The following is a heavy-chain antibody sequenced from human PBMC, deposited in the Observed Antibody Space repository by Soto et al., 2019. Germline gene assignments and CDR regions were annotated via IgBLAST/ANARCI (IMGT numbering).Heavy chain of an antibody. CDR3: AREGKYCSSTSCYYPFAH. D-gene: IGHD2-2*01. J-gene: IGHJ4*02. CDR2: IAYDGSNE. CDR1: GFTFTDYA. V-gene: IGHV3-30-3*01. Sequence: QVQLVESGGGVVQPGRSLRLSCAASGFTFTDYAFHWVRQAPGKGLEWVAFIAYDGSNEYYADSVKGRITISRDISKNTLYLQMNSLRAEDSAVYYCAREGKYCSSTSCYYPFAHWGQGTLVTVSS.